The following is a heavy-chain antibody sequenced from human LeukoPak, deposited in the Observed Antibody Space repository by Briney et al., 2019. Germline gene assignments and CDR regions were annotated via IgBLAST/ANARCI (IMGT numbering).Heavy chain of an antibody. V-gene: IGHV3-21*01. CDR3: ARDPRPDFWSGYSPHDY. CDR2: ISSSSSYI. Sequence: PGGSLRLSCAAYGFTFSSYSMNWVRQAPGKGLEWVSFISSSSSYIYYADSVKGRFTISRDNAKNSLYLQMNSLRAEDTAVYYCARDPRPDFWSGYSPHDYWGQGTLVTVSS. D-gene: IGHD3-3*01. J-gene: IGHJ4*02. CDR1: GFTFSSYS.